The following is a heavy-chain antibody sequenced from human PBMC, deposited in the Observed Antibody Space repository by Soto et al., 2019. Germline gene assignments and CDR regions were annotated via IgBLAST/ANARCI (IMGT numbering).Heavy chain of an antibody. V-gene: IGHV3-66*01. CDR3: AREPSLTTVTTSGDY. D-gene: IGHD4-17*01. Sequence: GGSLRLSCAASGFTVSSNYMSWVRQAPGKGLECVSVIYSGGSTYYADSVKGRFTISRDNSKNTLYLQMNSLRAEDTAVYYCAREPSLTTVTTSGDYWGQGTLVTVSS. CDR1: GFTVSSNY. J-gene: IGHJ4*02. CDR2: IYSGGST.